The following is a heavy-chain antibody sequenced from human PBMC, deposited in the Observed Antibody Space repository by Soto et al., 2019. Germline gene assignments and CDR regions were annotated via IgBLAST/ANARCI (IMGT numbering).Heavy chain of an antibody. Sequence: SLRLSCAASGFTFSGSAMSWVRQAPGKGLEWVSIISGSGGSTYYADSVKGRFTISRDNAKNSLYLQMNSLRAEDTAVYYCARDSGDIVVVPAATALNVWGQGTTVTVSS. CDR2: ISGSGGST. D-gene: IGHD2-2*01. CDR3: ARDSGDIVVVPAATALNV. J-gene: IGHJ6*02. V-gene: IGHV3-23*01. CDR1: GFTFSGSA.